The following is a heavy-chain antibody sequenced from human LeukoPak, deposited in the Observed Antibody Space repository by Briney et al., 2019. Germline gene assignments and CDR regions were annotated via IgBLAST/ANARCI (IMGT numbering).Heavy chain of an antibody. V-gene: IGHV4-59*08. J-gene: IGHJ4*02. CDR1: GGSISSYY. CDR3: ARIAVAGTGYFDY. D-gene: IGHD6-19*01. Sequence: PSETLSLTCTVSGGSISSYYWSWIRQPPEKGLEWIGCIYYSGSTNYNPSLKSRVTISVDTSKNQFSLKLSSVTAADTAVYYCARIAVAGTGYFDYWGQGTLVTVSS. CDR2: IYYSGST.